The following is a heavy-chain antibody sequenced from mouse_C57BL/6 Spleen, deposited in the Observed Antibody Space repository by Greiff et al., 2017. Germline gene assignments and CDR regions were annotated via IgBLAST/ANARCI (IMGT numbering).Heavy chain of an antibody. Sequence: QVQLQQSGPGLVQPSQSLSITCTVSGFSLTSYGVHWVRQPPGKGLEWLGVIWRGGSTDYNAAFISRLSISKDNSKSQVFFKMNSLQADDTAIYYCAKNYDYDWFAYWGQGTLVTVSA. CDR2: IWRGGST. V-gene: IGHV2-4*01. D-gene: IGHD2-4*01. CDR1: GFSLTSYG. CDR3: AKNYDYDWFAY. J-gene: IGHJ3*01.